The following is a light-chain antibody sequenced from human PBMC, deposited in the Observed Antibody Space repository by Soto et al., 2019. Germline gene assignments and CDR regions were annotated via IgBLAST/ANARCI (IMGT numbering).Light chain of an antibody. V-gene: IGKV1-33*01. CDR2: DAS. J-gene: IGKJ4*01. CDR3: QQYENRPLT. CDR1: QDIRNH. Sequence: DIQMTQSPSSLSASVGDRVTITCQASQDIRNHLNWYQQKPGKAPNLLINDASNLETGVPSRFSGSGSGTDLTFTITSLQPEDIATYYCQQYENRPLTFGGGTKVDIK.